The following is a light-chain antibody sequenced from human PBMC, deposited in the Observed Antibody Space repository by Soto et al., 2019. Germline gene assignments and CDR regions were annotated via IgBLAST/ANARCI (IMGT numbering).Light chain of an antibody. CDR2: EVS. CDR1: SSDVGGYNS. Sequence: QSALTQPPSASGSPGQSVTIPCTGTSSDVGGYNSVSWYQQHPGKVPKLMIYEVSKRPSGVPDRFSGSKSGNTASLTVSGLPAEDEADYYCSSYAGSNNLVFGGGTKLTVL. CDR3: SSYAGSNNLV. V-gene: IGLV2-8*01. J-gene: IGLJ2*01.